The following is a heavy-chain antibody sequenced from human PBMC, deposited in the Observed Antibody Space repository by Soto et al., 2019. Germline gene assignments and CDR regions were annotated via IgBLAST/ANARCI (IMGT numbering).Heavy chain of an antibody. CDR3: ARGRTTTVLTPHH. D-gene: IGHD4-17*01. Sequence: GGSVRLSCEASGFTFSRFPMHWVRQAPGKGLEWVALISYDGNNEDYADSVKGRFTISRDNSKNTLYLQMNSLRGEDTAVYYCARGRTTTVLTPHHWGQGTLVTVSS. CDR1: GFTFSRFP. V-gene: IGHV3-30*04. CDR2: ISYDGNNE. J-gene: IGHJ5*02.